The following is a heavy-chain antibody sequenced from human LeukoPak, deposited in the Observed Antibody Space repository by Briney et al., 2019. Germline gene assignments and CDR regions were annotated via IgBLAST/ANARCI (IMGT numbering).Heavy chain of an antibody. CDR1: GGSISSGSYY. J-gene: IGHJ2*01. V-gene: IGHV4-61*02. D-gene: IGHD6-19*01. CDR2: IYTSGST. CDR3: ERHAGYSSGWLHWYFDL. Sequence: SQTLSLTCTVSGGSISSGSYYWSWIRQPAGKGLDWIGRIYTSGSTNYNRSLKSRVTMSVDTSKNEFSLKLSSVTAADTAVYSCERHAGYSSGWLHWYFDLWGRGTLVTVSS.